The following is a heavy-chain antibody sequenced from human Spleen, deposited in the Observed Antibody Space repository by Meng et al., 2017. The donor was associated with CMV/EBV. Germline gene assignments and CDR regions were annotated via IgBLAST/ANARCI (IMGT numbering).Heavy chain of an antibody. D-gene: IGHD2-2*01. V-gene: IGHV1-69*05. J-gene: IGHJ5*02. CDR3: AREVVPAASWFDP. Sequence: SVKVSCKASGGSFSSYAISWVRQAPGQGLEWMGGIIPIFGTANYAQKLQGRVTITTDESRITAYMELSSLRSEDTAVYYCAREVVPAASWFDPWGQGTLVTVSS. CDR1: GGSFSSYA. CDR2: IIPIFGTA.